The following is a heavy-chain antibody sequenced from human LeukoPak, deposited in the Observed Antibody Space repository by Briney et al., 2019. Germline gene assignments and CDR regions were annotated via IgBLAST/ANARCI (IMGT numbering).Heavy chain of an antibody. D-gene: IGHD1-26*01. CDR2: GGDRGGT. V-gene: IGHV4-34*01. CDR3: AMNGQSGFSFDP. J-gene: IGHJ5*02. CDR1: GGSFSGYY. Sequence: SETLSLTCAVYGGSFSGYYWSWIRQPPGKGLEWIGEGGDRGGTKFNPSLKGRVSISADPSKNQFSLNLYSMTAADTAVYHCAMNGQSGFSFDPWGQGTLVTVSS.